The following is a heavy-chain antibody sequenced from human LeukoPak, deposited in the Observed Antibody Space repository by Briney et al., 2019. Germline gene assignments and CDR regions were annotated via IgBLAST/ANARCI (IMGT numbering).Heavy chain of an antibody. CDR2: INIDGSTT. CDR1: GFTFSSYW. CDR3: ARSNNGSCDY. J-gene: IGHJ4*02. V-gene: IGHV3-74*01. D-gene: IGHD1/OR15-1a*01. Sequence: GGSLRLSCAASGFTFSSYWMHWVRQAPGKGLVWVSRINIDGSTTNYADSVKGRFTISRDHAKNTLYLQMNSLGAEDTAVYYCARSNNGSCDYWGQGTLVTVSS.